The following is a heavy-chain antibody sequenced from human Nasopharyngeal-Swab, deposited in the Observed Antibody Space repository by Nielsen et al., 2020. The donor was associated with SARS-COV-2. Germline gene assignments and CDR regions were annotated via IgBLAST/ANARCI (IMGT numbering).Heavy chain of an antibody. CDR1: GFSFDDYV. V-gene: IGHV3-9*01. CDR2: ISWNSYSI. CDR3: ARAAAGTSYYYGMDV. D-gene: IGHD6-13*01. Sequence: SLKISCAVSGFSFDDYVMHWVRQAPGKGLEWISGISWNSYSIGYADSVKGRFAISRDNPKNSLYLQMYSLRAEDTAVYYCARAAAGTSYYYGMDVWGQGTTVTVSS. J-gene: IGHJ6*02.